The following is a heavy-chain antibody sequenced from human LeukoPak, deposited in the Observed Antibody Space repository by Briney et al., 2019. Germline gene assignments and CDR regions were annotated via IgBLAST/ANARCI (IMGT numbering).Heavy chain of an antibody. CDR1: GGTFSSYA. CDR3: ASDSITIFGVVTPRRFYFDY. Sequence: SVKVSCKASGGTFSSYAISWVRQAPGQGLEWMGGIIPIFGTANYAQKFQGRVTITADESTSTAYMELSNLRSEDTAVYYCASDSITIFGVVTPRRFYFDYWGQGTLVTVSS. D-gene: IGHD3-3*01. CDR2: IIPIFGTA. V-gene: IGHV1-69*01. J-gene: IGHJ4*02.